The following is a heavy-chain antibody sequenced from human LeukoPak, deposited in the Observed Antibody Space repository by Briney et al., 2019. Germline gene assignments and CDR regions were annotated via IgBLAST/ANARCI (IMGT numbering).Heavy chain of an antibody. CDR2: MYTSGST. CDR1: GGSIYSGTYY. D-gene: IGHD6-13*01. CDR3: ARSFSSSWYYLDY. J-gene: IGHJ4*02. V-gene: IGHV4-61*02. Sequence: ASQTLSLTCTVSGGSIYSGTYYWSRLRQPAGKGLEWIGRMYTSGSTNYNPSLKSRVTISIDTSKNQFSLKLSSVTAADTAVYYCARSFSSSWYYLDYWGQGTLVTVSS.